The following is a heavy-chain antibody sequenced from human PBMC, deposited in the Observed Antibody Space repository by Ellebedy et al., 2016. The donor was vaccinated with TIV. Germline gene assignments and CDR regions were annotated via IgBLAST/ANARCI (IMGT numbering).Heavy chain of an antibody. CDR3: AHATLYNWNLDS. V-gene: IGHV2-5*02. CDR2: LYWDDDK. D-gene: IGHD1-20*01. CDR1: GFSLSTNGMG. Sequence: SGPTLVKPTQTLTLTCTFPGFSLSTNGMGVGWIRQPPGKALEWLALLYWDDDKRYSPSLKTGLTITKDTSKNQVVLTMTNMDPLDTATYYCAHATLYNWNLDSWGQGTLVTVSS. J-gene: IGHJ4*02.